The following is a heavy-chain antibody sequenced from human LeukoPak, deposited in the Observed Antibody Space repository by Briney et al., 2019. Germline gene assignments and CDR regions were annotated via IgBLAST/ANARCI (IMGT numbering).Heavy chain of an antibody. CDR2: IKSKTDGGTT. D-gene: IGHD5-12*01. CDR3: TTTMGYSGYDSGFDY. V-gene: IGHV3-15*01. CDR1: GFTFSNAW. J-gene: IGHJ4*02. Sequence: PGGSLRLSCAASGFTFSNAWMSWVRQAPGKGPEWVGRIKSKTDGGTTDYAAPVKGRFTISRDDSKNTLYLQMNSLKTEDTAVYYCTTTMGYSGYDSGFDYWGQGTLVTVSS.